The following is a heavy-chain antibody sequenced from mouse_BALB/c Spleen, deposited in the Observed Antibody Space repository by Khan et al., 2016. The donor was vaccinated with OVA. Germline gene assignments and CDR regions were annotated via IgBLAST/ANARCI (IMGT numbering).Heavy chain of an antibody. CDR2: LNPTSGFT. V-gene: IGHV1-7*01. CDR1: GYTFTTYW. CDR3: TRDRIDY. Sequence: QLQLVQSGAELAKPGASVKMSCKASGYTFTTYWIPLVNPRLGPVLEWIGYLNPTSGFTSYTEKFKARSPLSSDKSSSTAYMQLSSLTSEDSAVYYCTRDRIDYWGQGTTLTVSS. J-gene: IGHJ2*01.